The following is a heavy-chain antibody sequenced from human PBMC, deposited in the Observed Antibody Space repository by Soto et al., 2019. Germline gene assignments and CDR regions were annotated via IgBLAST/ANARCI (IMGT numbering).Heavy chain of an antibody. J-gene: IGHJ4*02. Sequence: GASVKVSCKASGYTFTSYAMHWVRQAPGQRLEWMGWINAGNGNTKYSQKFQGRVTITRDTSASTAYMELSSLRSEDTAAYYCASGPDYYGPIDYWGQGTLVTVSS. V-gene: IGHV1-3*01. D-gene: IGHD3-10*01. CDR3: ASGPDYYGPIDY. CDR2: INAGNGNT. CDR1: GYTFTSYA.